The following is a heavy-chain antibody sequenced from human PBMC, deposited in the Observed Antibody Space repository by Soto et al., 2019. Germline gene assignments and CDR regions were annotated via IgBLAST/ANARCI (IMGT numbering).Heavy chain of an antibody. V-gene: IGHV4-34*01. Sequence: SETLSLTCAVYGGSFSGYYWSWIRQPPGKGLEWIGEINHSGSTNYNPSLKSRVTISVDTSKNQFSLKLSSVTAADTAVYYCARAELSGIGRLRFDYWGQGTLVTVSS. D-gene: IGHD1-26*01. CDR2: INHSGST. J-gene: IGHJ4*02. CDR1: GGSFSGYY. CDR3: ARAELSGIGRLRFDY.